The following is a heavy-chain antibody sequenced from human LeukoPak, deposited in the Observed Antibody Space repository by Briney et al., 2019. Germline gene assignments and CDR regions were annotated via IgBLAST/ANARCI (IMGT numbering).Heavy chain of an antibody. CDR1: GYTFSNYG. CDR3: AKGPASGDS. CDR2: IRGDNGNT. V-gene: IGHV1-18*01. Sequence: ASVKVSCKASGYTFSNYGISWVRQAPGQGLEWVGWIRGDNGNTNYAQKLQGRATVSGNISISTAYLELRSLKSGDTAVYYCAKGPASGDSWGQGTLVTVSS. D-gene: IGHD3-10*01. J-gene: IGHJ5*01.